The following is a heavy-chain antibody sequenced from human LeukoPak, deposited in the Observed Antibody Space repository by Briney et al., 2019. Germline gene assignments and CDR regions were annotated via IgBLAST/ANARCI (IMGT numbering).Heavy chain of an antibody. CDR3: ARDGYSGNDGI. Sequence: SETLSLTCTVSGGSISSYYWSWVRQPPGKGLEWIGFVYYTGSTNYSPSPKSRVTISVDTSKNQFSLKLSSVTAADTAVYYCARDGYSGNDGIWGQGTLVTVSS. CDR2: VYYTGST. J-gene: IGHJ4*02. D-gene: IGHD5-12*01. V-gene: IGHV4-59*01. CDR1: GGSISSYY.